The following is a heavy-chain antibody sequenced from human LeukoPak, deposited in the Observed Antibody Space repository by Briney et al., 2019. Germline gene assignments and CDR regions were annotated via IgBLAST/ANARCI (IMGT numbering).Heavy chain of an antibody. CDR2: IYSGGST. D-gene: IGHD3-10*01. J-gene: IGHJ6*02. Sequence: GGSLRLSCAASGFTVSSDYMSWVRQAPGKGLERVSVIYSGGSTYYADSVKGRFTISRDNSKNTLYLQMNSLRAEDTAVYYCARDNYYGSGSYYIPSYYYYGMDVWGQGTTVTVSS. CDR3: ARDNYYGSGSYYIPSYYYYGMDV. CDR1: GFTVSSDY. V-gene: IGHV3-66*02.